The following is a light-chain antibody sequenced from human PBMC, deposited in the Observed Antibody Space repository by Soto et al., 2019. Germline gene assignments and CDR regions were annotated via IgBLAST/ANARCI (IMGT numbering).Light chain of an antibody. Sequence: QPVLTQPSSLSASPGASASLTCTLRSGINVGTYRIFWYQQKPGSPPQYLLTYRSDSDKQLGSGVPSRFSGSKDDSANAGVLVISGLQSEDEADYYCMIWHSSAWVFGGGTKLTVL. J-gene: IGLJ3*02. CDR2: YRSDSDK. CDR3: MIWHSSAWV. CDR1: SGINVGTYR. V-gene: IGLV5-45*03.